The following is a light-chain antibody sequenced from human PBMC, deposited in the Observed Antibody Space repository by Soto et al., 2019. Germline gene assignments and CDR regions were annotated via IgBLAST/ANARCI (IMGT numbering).Light chain of an antibody. CDR2: GAS. V-gene: IGKV3-15*01. Sequence: IVLTQSPATLSLSPGERATLCCRASQSVSSSYLAWYQQKPGQAPRLLIYGASTRATGIPARFSGSGSGTEFTLTISSLQSEDFAVYYCQQYNNWPPGFGQGTKVDI. J-gene: IGKJ1*01. CDR1: QSVSSSY. CDR3: QQYNNWPPG.